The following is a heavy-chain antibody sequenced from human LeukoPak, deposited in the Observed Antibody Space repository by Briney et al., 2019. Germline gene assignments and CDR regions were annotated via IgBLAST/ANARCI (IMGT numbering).Heavy chain of an antibody. J-gene: IGHJ4*02. Sequence: ASVKVSCKASGYTFTSYGISWVRQAPGQGLEWMGWISAYNGNTNYAQKLQGRVTMTTDTSTSTAYMELGSLRSDDTAVYYCARDDSNMGYCTNGVCYYLDYWGQGTLVTVSS. CDR1: GYTFTSYG. D-gene: IGHD2-8*01. CDR2: ISAYNGNT. V-gene: IGHV1-18*01. CDR3: ARDDSNMGYCTNGVCYYLDY.